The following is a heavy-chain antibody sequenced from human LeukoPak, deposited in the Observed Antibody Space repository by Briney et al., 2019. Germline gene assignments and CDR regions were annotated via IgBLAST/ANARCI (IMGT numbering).Heavy chain of an antibody. Sequence: SVKVSCKASGGTFSSYAISWVRQAPGQGLEWMGRIIPILGIANYAQKFQGRVTITADKSTSTAYMELSSLRSEDTAVYYCARGRKAMAPFDYWGQGTLVTVSS. CDR2: IIPILGIA. V-gene: IGHV1-69*04. J-gene: IGHJ4*02. CDR3: ARGRKAMAPFDY. D-gene: IGHD5-18*01. CDR1: GGTFSSYA.